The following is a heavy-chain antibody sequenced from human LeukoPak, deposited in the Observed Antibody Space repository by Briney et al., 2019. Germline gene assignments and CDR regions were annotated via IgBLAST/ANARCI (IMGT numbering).Heavy chain of an antibody. V-gene: IGHV1-18*01. CDR1: GYTFTSYG. D-gene: IGHD3-9*01. J-gene: IGHJ4*02. CDR3: ARSDILTGYTDYYFDY. Sequence: ASVKVSCKASGYTFTSYGISWVRQAPGQGLEWMGWISAYNGNTNYAQKLQGRVTMTTDTSTSTAYMELRSLRSDDTAVYYCARSDILTGYTDYYFDYWGQGTLVTVSS. CDR2: ISAYNGNT.